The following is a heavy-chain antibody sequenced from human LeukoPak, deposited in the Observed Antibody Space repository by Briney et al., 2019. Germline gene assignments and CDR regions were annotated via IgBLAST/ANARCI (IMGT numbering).Heavy chain of an antibody. V-gene: IGHV3-43*02. CDR3: ARESGKFDY. Sequence: GGSLRLSCVASGLPIGDFATHWVRQAPGQGLEWVSLISGDGVSTFFADSVKGRFSISRDNSKNSLFLEMSSLRTEDTAMYYCARESGKFDYWGQGTLVAVSS. CDR2: ISGDGVST. CDR1: GLPIGDFA. J-gene: IGHJ4*02.